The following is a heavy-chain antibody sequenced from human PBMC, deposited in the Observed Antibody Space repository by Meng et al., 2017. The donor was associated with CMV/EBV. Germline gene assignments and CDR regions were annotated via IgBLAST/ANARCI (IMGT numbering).Heavy chain of an antibody. J-gene: IGHJ4*02. CDR3: ASELTGDPITLDY. CDR1: GGTFSSYA. D-gene: IGHD7-27*01. V-gene: IGHV1-69*05. CDR2: IIPIFGTA. Sequence: SVKVSCKASGGTFSSYAISWVRQAPGHGLEWMGGIIPIFGTANYAQKFQGRVTITTDESTSTAYMELSSLRSEDTAVYYCASELTGDPITLDYWGQGTLVTVSS.